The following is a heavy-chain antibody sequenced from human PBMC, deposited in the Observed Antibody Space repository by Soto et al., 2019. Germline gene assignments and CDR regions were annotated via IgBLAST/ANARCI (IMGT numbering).Heavy chain of an antibody. CDR2: INPSGGST. D-gene: IGHD3-3*01. V-gene: IGHV1-46*01. Sequence: ASVKVSCKASGYTFTSYYMHWVRQAPGQGLEWMGIINPSGGSTSYAQKFQGRVTMTRDTSTSTVYMELSSLRSEDTAVYYRARDATIFGDVQKYRVYYYYYYGMDVWGQGTTVTVSS. CDR3: ARDATIFGDVQKYRVYYYYYYGMDV. J-gene: IGHJ6*02. CDR1: GYTFTSYY.